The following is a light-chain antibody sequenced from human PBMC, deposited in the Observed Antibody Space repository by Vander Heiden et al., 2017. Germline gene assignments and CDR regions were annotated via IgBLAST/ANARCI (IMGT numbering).Light chain of an antibody. Sequence: QSALTHPPSASGPPGQSVTISCTGTSSDVGGYKYVSWYQKHPGKAPKLMIFEVSKRPSGVPERFSGSKSGNTASLTVSGLQAEDEADYYCSSYAGSNNLIFGGGTKLTVL. CDR2: EVS. V-gene: IGLV2-8*01. J-gene: IGLJ2*01. CDR3: SSYAGSNNLI. CDR1: SSDVGGYKY.